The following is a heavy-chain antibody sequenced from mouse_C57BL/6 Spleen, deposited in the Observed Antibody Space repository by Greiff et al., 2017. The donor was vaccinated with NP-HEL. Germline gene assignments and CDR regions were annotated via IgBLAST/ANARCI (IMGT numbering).Heavy chain of an antibody. CDR1: GYTFTSYW. V-gene: IGHV1-64*01. CDR2: IHPNSGST. J-gene: IGHJ3*01. D-gene: IGHD2-4*01. Sequence: VQLQQPGAELVKPGASVKLSCKASGYTFTSYWMHWVKQRPGQGLEWIGMIHPNSGSTNYNEKFKSKATLTVDKSSSTAYMQLSSLTSEDSAVYYCANPTMITTTWFAYWGQGTLVTVSA. CDR3: ANPTMITTTWFAY.